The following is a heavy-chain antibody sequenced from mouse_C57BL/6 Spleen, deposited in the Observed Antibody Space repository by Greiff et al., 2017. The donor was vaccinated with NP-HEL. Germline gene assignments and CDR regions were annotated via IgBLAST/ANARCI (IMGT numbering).Heavy chain of an antibody. CDR3: AIYYGSSPHY. CDR2: IYPGDGDT. J-gene: IGHJ2*01. D-gene: IGHD1-1*01. V-gene: IGHV1-82*01. Sequence: QVQLKESGPELVKPGASVKISCKASGYAFSSSWMNWVKQRPGKGLEWIGRIYPGDGDTNYNGKFKGKATLTADKSSSTAYMQLSSLTSEDSAVYFCAIYYGSSPHYCGQGTTLTVSS. CDR1: GYAFSSSW.